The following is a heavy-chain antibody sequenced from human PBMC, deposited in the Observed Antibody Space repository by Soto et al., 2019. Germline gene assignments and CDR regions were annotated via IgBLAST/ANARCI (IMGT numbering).Heavy chain of an antibody. J-gene: IGHJ5*02. D-gene: IGHD2-15*01. V-gene: IGHV3-48*02. CDR2: IGSSGTK. CDR1: GFTFSYYS. Sequence: WGSLRLSCAASGFTFSYYSMNWVRQAPGKGLEWLSYIGSSGTKYYADSVKGRFTISRDNAKNSLYLQMNSLRDEDTAVYYCARGGSGGFNWFDPWGQGTLVTVYS. CDR3: ARGGSGGFNWFDP.